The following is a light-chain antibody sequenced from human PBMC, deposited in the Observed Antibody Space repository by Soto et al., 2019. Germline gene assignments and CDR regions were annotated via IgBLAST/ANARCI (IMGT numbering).Light chain of an antibody. CDR3: QYYGNPPRT. CDR2: DAS. CDR1: QSVTNNW. V-gene: IGKV3-20*01. Sequence: EIVLTQSPDTLSLSPGERATLSCRASQSVTNNWLAWFQQKPGQAPTFLIYDASSRATGIPERFSGSGSGTDFTLTISRLEPEDFAVYYCQYYGNPPRTFGQGTKVEIK. J-gene: IGKJ1*01.